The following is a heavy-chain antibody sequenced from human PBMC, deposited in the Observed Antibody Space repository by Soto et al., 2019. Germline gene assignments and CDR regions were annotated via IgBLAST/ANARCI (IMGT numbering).Heavy chain of an antibody. Sequence: QLQLQESGPGLVKPSATLSLTCTVSGGSISSSSYYWGWIRQPPGKGLEWIGSIYYSGSTYYNPSLQSRLTISVDTLKNQFPLKMSSVTAADTAVYDCARGGGPINSNAFADYWGQGTLVTPSS. CDR2: IYYSGST. CDR3: ARGGGPINSNAFADY. V-gene: IGHV4-39*01. J-gene: IGHJ4*02. CDR1: GGSISSSSYY. D-gene: IGHD2-8*01.